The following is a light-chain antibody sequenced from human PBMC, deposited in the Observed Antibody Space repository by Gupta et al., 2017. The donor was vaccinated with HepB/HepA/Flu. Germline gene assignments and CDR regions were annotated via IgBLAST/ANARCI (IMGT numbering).Light chain of an antibody. Sequence: SYELTQPPSVSVSPGQTARITCSGDELPKQYANWYQQKPGQAPVGVMYSDNERPSGIPERFSGSSSGTVVTLTISGVQAEDEADDYCESGDSSGTHYVFGTGTKVTVL. V-gene: IGLV3-25*03. CDR3: ESGDSSGTHYV. J-gene: IGLJ1*01. CDR1: ELPKQY. CDR2: SDN.